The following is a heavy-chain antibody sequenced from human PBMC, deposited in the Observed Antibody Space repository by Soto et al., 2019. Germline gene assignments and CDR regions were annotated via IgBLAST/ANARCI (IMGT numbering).Heavy chain of an antibody. D-gene: IGHD3-22*01. CDR1: GGTFSSYA. J-gene: IGHJ5*02. V-gene: IGHV1-69*13. CDR3: AISGYDLSDWFDP. CDR2: IIPIFGTA. Sequence: ASVKVSCKASGGTFSSYAISWVRQAPGQGLEWMGGIIPIFGTANYAQKFQGRVTITADESTSTAYMELSSLRSEDTAVYYCAISGYDLSDWFDPWGQGTLVTVSS.